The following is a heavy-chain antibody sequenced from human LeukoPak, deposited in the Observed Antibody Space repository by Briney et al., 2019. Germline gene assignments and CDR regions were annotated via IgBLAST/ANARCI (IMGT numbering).Heavy chain of an antibody. CDR3: ARSGTYQYSSTSDY. V-gene: IGHV4-34*01. CDR1: GGSFSGYY. CDR2: IDHSGTT. Sequence: TSETLSLTCAVYGGSFSGYYWSWIRQTPGKGLEWIGEIDHSGTTNYNPSLKSRVTISLDTSKNQFSLKVTSVTAADTAVYFCARSGTYQYSSTSDYWGQGTLVTASS. D-gene: IGHD6-13*01. J-gene: IGHJ4*02.